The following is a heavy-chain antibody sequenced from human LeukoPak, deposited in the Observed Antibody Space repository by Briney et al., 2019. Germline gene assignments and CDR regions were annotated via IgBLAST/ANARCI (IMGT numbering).Heavy chain of an antibody. Sequence: GGSLRLSCAASGFTFSSYAMSWVRQAPGKGLEWVTAISGSGGSTYYADSVKGRFTISRDNSKNTLYLQMNSLRAEDTAVYYCAKDFGGIAAAGTIHDYWGQGTLVTVSS. D-gene: IGHD6-13*01. CDR1: GFTFSSYA. J-gene: IGHJ4*02. CDR2: ISGSGGST. CDR3: AKDFGGIAAAGTIHDY. V-gene: IGHV3-23*01.